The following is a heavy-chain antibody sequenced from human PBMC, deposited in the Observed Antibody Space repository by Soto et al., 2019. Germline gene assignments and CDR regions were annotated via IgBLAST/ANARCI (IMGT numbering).Heavy chain of an antibody. Sequence: RRLSCAASGFTFSSYAMSWVRQAPGKGLEWVPTISGSGGGTYYADSMKGRFTISRDNSKNTLYLQMYSLRVEDTAVYYCARESDHWGQGTLVTVSS. CDR2: ISGSGGGT. J-gene: IGHJ4*02. V-gene: IGHV3-23*01. CDR1: GFTFSSYA. CDR3: ARESDH.